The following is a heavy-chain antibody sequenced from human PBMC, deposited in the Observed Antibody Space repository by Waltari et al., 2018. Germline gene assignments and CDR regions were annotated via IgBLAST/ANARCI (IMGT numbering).Heavy chain of an antibody. J-gene: IGHJ6*02. CDR2: IYTSGST. Sequence: QVQLQESGPGLVKPSQTLSLTCTVSGGSISSGSYYWSWIRQPAGKGLEWIGRIYTSGSTNYNPSRKSRVTISVDTSKNQFSLKLSSVTAADTAVYYCARLGAASSYYYYGMDVWGQGP. V-gene: IGHV4-61*02. D-gene: IGHD6-13*01. CDR1: GGSISSGSYY. CDR3: ARLGAASSYYYYGMDV.